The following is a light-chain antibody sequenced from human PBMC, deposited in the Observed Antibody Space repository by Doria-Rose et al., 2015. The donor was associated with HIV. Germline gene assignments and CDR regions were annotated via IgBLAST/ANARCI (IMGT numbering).Light chain of an antibody. J-gene: IGKJ1*01. CDR3: HQYGTSWT. CDR2: DGS. Sequence: EIVMTQPPGTLSLSPGEGATLSCRASQSFSSTYLAWYQQKPGQAPSLLIYDGSTRATGIPDRFSASGSGTDFTLTINRLEPEDFALYYRHQYGTSWTFGQGTKVEI. V-gene: IGKV3-20*01. CDR1: QSFSSTY.